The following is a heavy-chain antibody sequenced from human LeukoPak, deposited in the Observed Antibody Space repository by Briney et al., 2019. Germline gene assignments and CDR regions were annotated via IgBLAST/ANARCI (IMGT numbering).Heavy chain of an antibody. CDR1: GFTFSSYW. D-gene: IGHD3-22*01. Sequence: GGSLRLSCAASGFTFSSYWMSWVRQAPGKGLEWVANIRQDGSEKYYVDSVKGRFSISRDNAKKSLYLQMNSLRAEDTGVYYCARDPDDGSGYPHPYFDYWGQGTLVTVSS. V-gene: IGHV3-7*01. CDR3: ARDPDDGSGYPHPYFDY. J-gene: IGHJ4*02. CDR2: IRQDGSEK.